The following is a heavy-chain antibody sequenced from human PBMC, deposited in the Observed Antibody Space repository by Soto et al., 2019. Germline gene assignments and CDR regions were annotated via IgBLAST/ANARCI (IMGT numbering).Heavy chain of an antibody. J-gene: IGHJ4*02. Sequence: EVQLLESGGGLVQPGGSLRLSCAASGFTFSNFAMFWVRQAPGKGLEWVSSISRTGGAAHYADSVNGRFTISRDNSKNTLFLQMDSLSAEDTAVYYCANAYDYIWVSYPRELDSWGQGTLVTVSS. CDR2: ISRTGGAA. D-gene: IGHD3-16*02. CDR3: ANAYDYIWVSYPRELDS. CDR1: GFTFSNFA. V-gene: IGHV3-23*01.